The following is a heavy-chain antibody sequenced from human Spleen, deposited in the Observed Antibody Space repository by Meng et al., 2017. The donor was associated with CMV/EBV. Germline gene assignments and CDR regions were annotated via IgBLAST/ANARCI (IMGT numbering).Heavy chain of an antibody. CDR3: AKGRGGSSSDYFDY. D-gene: IGHD6-6*01. V-gene: IGHV3-23*01. CDR1: GFTLNREA. CDR2: ISGSGGST. Sequence: SGFTLNREAMGRVRQAPGKGLGWVSAISGSGGSTYYADSVKGRFTISRDNSKNTLYLQMNSLRAEDTAVYYCAKGRGGSSSDYFDYWGQGTLVTVSS. J-gene: IGHJ4*02.